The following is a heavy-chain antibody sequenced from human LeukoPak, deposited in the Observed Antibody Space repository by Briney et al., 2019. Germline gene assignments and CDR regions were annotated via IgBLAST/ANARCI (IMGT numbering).Heavy chain of an antibody. CDR2: ISSSSSYT. V-gene: IGHV3-11*03. J-gene: IGHJ4*02. Sequence: GGTLCLSCAASGFTFSDYYMSWIRQAPGKGLEWVSYISSSSSYTNYADSVKGRFTISRDNAKNSLYLQMNSLRAEDTAVYYCARPTRYTYYDSSGSFDYWGQGTLVTVSS. CDR3: ARPTRYTYYDSSGSFDY. CDR1: GFTFSDYY. D-gene: IGHD3-22*01.